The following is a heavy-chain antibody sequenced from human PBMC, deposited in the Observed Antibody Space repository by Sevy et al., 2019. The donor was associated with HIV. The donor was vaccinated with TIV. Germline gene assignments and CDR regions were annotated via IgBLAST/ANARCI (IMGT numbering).Heavy chain of an antibody. CDR3: ARDHSSGWDY. Sequence: GGSLRLSCAASGFTFSSYAMHWVRQAPGKGLEWVAVISYDGSNKYYAYSVKGRFTISRDNSKNTLYLQMNSLRAEDTAVYYCARDHSSGWDYWGQGTLVTVSS. D-gene: IGHD3-22*01. V-gene: IGHV3-30-3*01. J-gene: IGHJ4*02. CDR2: ISYDGSNK. CDR1: GFTFSSYA.